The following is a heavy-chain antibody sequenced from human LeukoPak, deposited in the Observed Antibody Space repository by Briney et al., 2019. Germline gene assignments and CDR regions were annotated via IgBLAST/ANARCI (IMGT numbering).Heavy chain of an antibody. CDR2: IKQGGSEK. Sequence: GGSLRLSCAASGFTFSSYWMSWVRQAPGKGLEWVANIKQGGSEKYYVDSVKGRFTISRDNAKNSLYLQMNSLRAEDTAVYYCARDHFLIDFWSGYPYYFDYWGQGTLVTVSS. D-gene: IGHD3-3*01. CDR3: ARDHFLIDFWSGYPYYFDY. V-gene: IGHV3-7*01. CDR1: GFTFSSYW. J-gene: IGHJ4*02.